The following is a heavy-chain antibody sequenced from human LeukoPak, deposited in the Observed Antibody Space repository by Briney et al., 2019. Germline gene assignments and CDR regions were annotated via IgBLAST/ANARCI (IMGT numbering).Heavy chain of an antibody. J-gene: IGHJ4*02. CDR3: ARDCRELPRFDY. D-gene: IGHD1-26*01. V-gene: IGHV4-39*02. CDR1: GGSISSSSYY. CDR2: IYYSGST. Sequence: SETLSLTCTVSGGSISSSSYYWGWIRQPPGKGLEWIGSIYYSGSTYYNPSLKSRVTISVDTSKNQFSLKLSSVTAADTAVYYCARDCRELPRFDYWGQGTLVTVSS.